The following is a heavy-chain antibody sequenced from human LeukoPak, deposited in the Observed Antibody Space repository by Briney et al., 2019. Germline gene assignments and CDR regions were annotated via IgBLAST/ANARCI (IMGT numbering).Heavy chain of an antibody. J-gene: IGHJ4*02. Sequence: GASVKVSCKTSGYTFTGYYMHWVRQAPGQGLEWMGWINPNSGGTNYAQKFQGRVTMTSDTSISTAYMELSSLKSDDTAMYYCARAPMIVVVFPPRLDFWGQGTLVTVSS. D-gene: IGHD3-22*01. V-gene: IGHV1-2*02. CDR2: INPNSGGT. CDR1: GYTFTGYY. CDR3: ARAPMIVVVFPPRLDF.